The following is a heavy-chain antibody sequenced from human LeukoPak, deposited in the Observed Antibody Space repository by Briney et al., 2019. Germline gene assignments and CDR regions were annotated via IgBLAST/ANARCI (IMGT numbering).Heavy chain of an antibody. D-gene: IGHD4-23*01. J-gene: IGHJ4*02. V-gene: IGHV3-23*01. CDR1: GFTFSSYG. CDR3: AKDLGYGGNPPVYFDY. CDR2: ISDSGVST. Sequence: GGSLRLSCAASGFTFSSYGMNWVRQAPGKGLEWVSAISDSGVSTYYADSVKGRFTVSRDNSKNTLYLQMNGLRAEDTAVYYCAKDLGYGGNPPVYFDYWGQGTLVTVSS.